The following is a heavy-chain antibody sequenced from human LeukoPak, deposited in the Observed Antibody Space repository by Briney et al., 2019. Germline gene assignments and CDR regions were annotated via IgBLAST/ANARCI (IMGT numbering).Heavy chain of an antibody. Sequence: SETLSLTCAVYGGSFSGYYWSWIRQPPGKGLEWIGELNHSGSTNYNPSLKSRVTISVDTSKNQFSLKLSSVTAADTAVYYCASNRGYSSSWYWFNWFDPWGQGTLVTVSS. V-gene: IGHV4-34*01. CDR3: ASNRGYSSSWYWFNWFDP. CDR1: GGSFSGYY. D-gene: IGHD6-13*01. CDR2: LNHSGST. J-gene: IGHJ5*02.